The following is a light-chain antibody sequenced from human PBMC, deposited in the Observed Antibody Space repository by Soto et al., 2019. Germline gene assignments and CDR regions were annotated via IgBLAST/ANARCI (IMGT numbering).Light chain of an antibody. CDR1: QSVSSNY. CDR3: QKYGTSPHT. J-gene: IGKJ2*01. V-gene: IGKV3-20*01. Sequence: EIVLTQSPGTLSLSPGERATLSCRASQSVSSNYLAWYQQKPGQAPRLLIYAASSRATDIPDRFSGSGSGTDFTLTLSRLETEDSEVYSCQKYGTSPHTFGQGTKVDIK. CDR2: AAS.